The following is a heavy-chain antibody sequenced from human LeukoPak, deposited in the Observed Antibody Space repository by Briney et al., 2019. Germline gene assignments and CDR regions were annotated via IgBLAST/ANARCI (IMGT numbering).Heavy chain of an antibody. CDR3: ARVSFGPASEWFDP. D-gene: IGHD3/OR15-3a*01. CDR2: FYSGGTT. V-gene: IGHV3-53*01. CDR1: GFNVRSKY. Sequence: PGGSLRLSCAASGFNVRSKYMSWVRQAPGKGLECVSVFYSGGTTAYADSVKGRFTVSLDNSNNTLYLHMNSLRAEDTAVYYCARVSFGPASEWFDPWGQGTLVTVSS. J-gene: IGHJ5*02.